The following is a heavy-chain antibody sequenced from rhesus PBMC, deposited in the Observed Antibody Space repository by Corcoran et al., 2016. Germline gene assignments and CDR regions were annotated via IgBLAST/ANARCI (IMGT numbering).Heavy chain of an antibody. CDR2: IKRNKGST. CDR1: GASVSRYW. V-gene: IGHV4-80*01. CDR3: ARDHGVGATKYYFDY. Sequence: QVQLQESGPGLVKPSETLSLPCAVSGASVSRYWWSWIRQPPGKGLEWIGEIKRNKGSTDYKPSHKSRVTISKDAAKKQVSWKGKSVTAADTAVYYCARDHGVGATKYYFDYWGQGVLVTVSS. D-gene: IGHD2-39*01. J-gene: IGHJ4*01.